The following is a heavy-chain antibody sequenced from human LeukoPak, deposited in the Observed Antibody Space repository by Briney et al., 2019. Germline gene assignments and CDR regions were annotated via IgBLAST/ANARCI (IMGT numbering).Heavy chain of an antibody. D-gene: IGHD2-2*01. CDR2: ISGSGGST. CDR3: AKGRRGIVVVPAAKVRGNWFDP. Sequence: GGSLRLSCAASGFTFSSYAMSWVRQSPGKGLEWVSAISGSGGSTYYADSVKGRFTISRDNSKNTLYLQMNSLRAEDTAVYYCAKGRRGIVVVPAAKVRGNWFDPWGQGTLVTVSS. J-gene: IGHJ5*02. V-gene: IGHV3-23*01. CDR1: GFTFSSYA.